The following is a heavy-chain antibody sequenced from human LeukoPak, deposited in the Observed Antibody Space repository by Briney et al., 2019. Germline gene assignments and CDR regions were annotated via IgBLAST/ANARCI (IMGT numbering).Heavy chain of an antibody. Sequence: PGESLKISCLGSGYIFTSYWVAWGRQMPGKGLECMGIIYPHASDIRYNPSFEGQVTISADKSISTAYLQWSSLKASDTAMYYCARGADSHYYMDVWGKGTTVTVSS. CDR2: IYPHASDI. D-gene: IGHD2-15*01. J-gene: IGHJ6*03. V-gene: IGHV5-51*01. CDR3: ARGADSHYYMDV. CDR1: GYIFTSYW.